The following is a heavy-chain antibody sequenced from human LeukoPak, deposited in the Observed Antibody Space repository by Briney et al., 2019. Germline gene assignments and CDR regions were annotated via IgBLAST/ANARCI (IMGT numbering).Heavy chain of an antibody. CDR1: GYTFTSYG. Sequence: ASVKVSCKASGYTFTSYGISWVRQAPGQGLEWMGWISAYNGNTNYAQKLQGRVTITADESTSTAYMELSSLRSEDAAVYYCARYCSSTSCYTADYYYGMDVWGQGTTVTVSS. CDR3: ARYCSSTSCYTADYYYGMDV. V-gene: IGHV1-18*01. D-gene: IGHD2-2*02. CDR2: ISAYNGNT. J-gene: IGHJ6*02.